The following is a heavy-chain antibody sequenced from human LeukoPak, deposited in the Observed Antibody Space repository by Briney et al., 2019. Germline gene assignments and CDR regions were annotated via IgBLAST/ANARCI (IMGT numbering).Heavy chain of an antibody. J-gene: IGHJ6*03. CDR2: ISGSGGST. V-gene: IGHV3-23*01. Sequence: PGGSLRLSCAASGFTFSSYAMSWVRQAPGKGLEWVSAISGSGGSTYYADSVKGRFTISRDNSKNTLYLQMNSLRAEDMAVYYCAKDPRVYSGAYCSGGSCYSLELPDYMDVWGKGTTVTVSS. CDR3: AKDPRVYSGAYCSGGSCYSLELPDYMDV. CDR1: GFTFSSYA. D-gene: IGHD2-15*01.